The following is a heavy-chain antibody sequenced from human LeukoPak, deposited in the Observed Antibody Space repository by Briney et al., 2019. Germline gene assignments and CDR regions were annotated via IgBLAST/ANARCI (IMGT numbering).Heavy chain of an antibody. CDR3: ARDLAVGCSSNSCSGGFGY. CDR2: ISSSSSYI. D-gene: IGHD2-2*01. V-gene: IGHV3-21*01. J-gene: IGHJ4*02. Sequence: GGSLRLSCAASGFTFISYSMNSVRQAPGKGLEWVSSISSSSSYIYYADSVKGRFTISRDNAKNSLYLQMNSLRAEDTAVYYCARDLAVGCSSNSCSGGFGYWGQGTLVTVSS. CDR1: GFTFISYS.